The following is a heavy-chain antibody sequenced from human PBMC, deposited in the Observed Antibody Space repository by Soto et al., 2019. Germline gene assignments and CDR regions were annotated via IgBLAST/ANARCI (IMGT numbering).Heavy chain of an antibody. CDR3: AKAHLVVPAAIRGLWPYYYGMDV. CDR1: GFTFSSYG. J-gene: IGHJ6*02. D-gene: IGHD2-2*02. CDR2: ISYDGSNK. V-gene: IGHV3-30*18. Sequence: GGSLRLSCAASGFTFSSYGMHWVRQAPGKGLEWVAVISYDGSNKYYADSMKGRFTISRDNSKNTLYLQMNSLRAEDTAVYYCAKAHLVVPAAIRGLWPYYYGMDVWGQGTTVTVSS.